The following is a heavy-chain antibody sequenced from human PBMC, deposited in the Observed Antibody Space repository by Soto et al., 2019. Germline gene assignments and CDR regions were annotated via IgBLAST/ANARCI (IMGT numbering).Heavy chain of an antibody. D-gene: IGHD3-9*01. V-gene: IGHV3-23*01. Sequence: GGSLRLSCAASGFTLGKYTMGWVRQAPGKGLEWVAESYSTGGTEYADSVKGRFTISRDNSKNTLFLQMNSQGVEDTALYYCARDREPDGIWTFDSWGQGTLVTVSS. CDR2: SYSTGGT. J-gene: IGHJ4*02. CDR1: GFTLGKYT. CDR3: ARDREPDGIWTFDS.